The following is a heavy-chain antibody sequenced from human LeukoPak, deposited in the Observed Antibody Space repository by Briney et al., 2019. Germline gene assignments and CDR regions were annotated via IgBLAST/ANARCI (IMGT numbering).Heavy chain of an antibody. V-gene: IGHV4-39*07. Sequence: SETLSLTCTVSGGSISSSSYYWGWIRQPPGKGLEWIGSIYYSGSTYYNPSLKSRDTISVDTSKNQFSLKLGSVTAADTAVYYCARADPASYYYDSSISDAFDIWGQGTMVTVSS. J-gene: IGHJ3*02. CDR1: GGSISSSSYY. CDR3: ARADPASYYYDSSISDAFDI. CDR2: IYYSGST. D-gene: IGHD3-22*01.